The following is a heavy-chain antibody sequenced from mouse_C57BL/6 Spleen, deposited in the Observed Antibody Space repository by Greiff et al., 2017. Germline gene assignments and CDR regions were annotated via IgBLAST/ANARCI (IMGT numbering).Heavy chain of an antibody. V-gene: IGHV1-50*01. CDR2: IDPSDSYT. J-gene: IGHJ3*01. D-gene: IGHD2-5*01. CDR3: ARKAYYSNSGFAY. Sequence: QVQLQQPGAELVKPGASVKLSCKASGYTFTSYWMQWVKQRPGQGLEWIGEIDPSDSYTNYNQKFKGKATLTVDTSSSTAYMQLSSLTSEDSAVYYCARKAYYSNSGFAYWGQGTLVTVSA. CDR1: GYTFTSYW.